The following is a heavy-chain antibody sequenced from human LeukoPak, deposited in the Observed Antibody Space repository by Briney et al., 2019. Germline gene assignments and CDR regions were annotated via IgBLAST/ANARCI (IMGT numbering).Heavy chain of an antibody. D-gene: IGHD3-9*01. CDR1: GFTFSRYW. CDR3: ASGGYFDWRPLDY. CDR2: IKQDGIEK. J-gene: IGHJ4*02. Sequence: GGSLRLSCAASGFTFSRYWMSWVRQAPGKGLEGVANIKQDGIEKYYVDSVRGRLTISRDNVKNSLFLQMNSLRAEDTAVYYCASGGYFDWRPLDYWGQGTLVTVSS. V-gene: IGHV3-7*03.